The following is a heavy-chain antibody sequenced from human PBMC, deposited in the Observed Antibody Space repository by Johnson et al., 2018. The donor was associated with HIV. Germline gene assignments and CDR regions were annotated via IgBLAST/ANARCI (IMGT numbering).Heavy chain of an antibody. V-gene: IGHV3-7*01. CDR2: VRREGSEK. Sequence: VQLVGSGGGLVQPGGSPGPSCVASGFPVSSYWWRWVRQAPGKGLEGVAKVRREGSEKYYVDPVKGRFTISRDNAKNSLYLQMNSLRAEDTAVYYCARDRPDIVVVPGAIDAFDIWGQGTMVTVSS. CDR3: ARDRPDIVVVPGAIDAFDI. D-gene: IGHD2-2*01. CDR1: GFPVSSYW. J-gene: IGHJ3*02.